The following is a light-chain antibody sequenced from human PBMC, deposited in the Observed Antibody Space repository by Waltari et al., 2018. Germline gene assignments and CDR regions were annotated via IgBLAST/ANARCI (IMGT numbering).Light chain of an antibody. CDR3: QQYASSVLYT. Sequence: IVLTQSPGTLSLSPGDRASLSCKASQSLGKNYLAWYQHKPGQAPRLLIYGASSRAAGIPDRFSGSGSGTDFTLTISRLEPEDVAVYYCQQYASSVLYTFGQGTKLEIK. J-gene: IGKJ2*01. CDR2: GAS. CDR1: QSLGKNY. V-gene: IGKV3-20*01.